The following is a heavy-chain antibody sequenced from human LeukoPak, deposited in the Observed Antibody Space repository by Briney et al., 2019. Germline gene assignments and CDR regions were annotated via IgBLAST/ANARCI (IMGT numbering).Heavy chain of an antibody. CDR1: GGSISSNNYF. V-gene: IGHV4-39*01. CDR2: IYDSGST. CDR3: ARINSGSYFAAQYYFDY. J-gene: IGHJ4*02. Sequence: SETLSLTCTVSGGSISSNNYFWGWIRQPPGKGLEWIGSIYDSGSTYYNPSLKSRVTISVDTSKNQFSLKLSSVTAADTAVYYCARINSGSYFAAQYYFDYWGQGTLVTVSS. D-gene: IGHD1-26*01.